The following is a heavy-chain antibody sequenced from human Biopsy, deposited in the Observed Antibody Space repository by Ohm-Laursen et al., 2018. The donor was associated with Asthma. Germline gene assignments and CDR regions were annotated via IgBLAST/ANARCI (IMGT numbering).Heavy chain of an antibody. CDR2: ISVYNGNT. V-gene: IGHV1-18*01. CDR1: GYTFNSAG. D-gene: IGHD3-10*01. J-gene: IGHJ6*02. CDR3: ARAVDYSHYYGIDV. Sequence: VASVKVSCKASGYTFNSAGITWVRQAPGQGLEWMGWISVYNGNTKVAQKLQDRVTMITDTSTSTAYMELRSLRSDDTAVYFCARAVDYSHYYGIDVWGQGPTVTAS.